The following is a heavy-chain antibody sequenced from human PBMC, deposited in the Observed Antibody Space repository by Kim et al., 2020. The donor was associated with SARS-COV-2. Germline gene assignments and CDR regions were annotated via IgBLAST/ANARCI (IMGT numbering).Heavy chain of an antibody. D-gene: IGHD6-19*01. CDR2: IYYSGST. CDR3: ARDSYSSGWYWEFDY. CDR1: GGSISSYY. V-gene: IGHV4-59*13. J-gene: IGHJ4*02. Sequence: SETLSLTCTVSGGSISSYYWSWIRQPPGKGLEWIGYIYYSGSTNYNPSLKSRVTISVDTSKNQFSLKLSSVTAADTAVYYCARDSYSSGWYWEFDYWGQGTLVTVSS.